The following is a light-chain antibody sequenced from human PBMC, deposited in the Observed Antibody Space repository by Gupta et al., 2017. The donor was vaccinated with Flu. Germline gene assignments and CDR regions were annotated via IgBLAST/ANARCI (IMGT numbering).Light chain of an antibody. CDR3: QVWDSDNDHYV. CDR1: NIERHS. Sequence: SYVLTQPPSASVAPGQPAKITCGGNNIERHSVHWYKQKPGQAPVLVIFDDSGRPSGIPERISGSNSGNTATLTISRVEVGDEADYYCQVWDSDNDHYVFGSGTKVTVL. J-gene: IGLJ1*01. CDR2: DDS. V-gene: IGLV3-21*02.